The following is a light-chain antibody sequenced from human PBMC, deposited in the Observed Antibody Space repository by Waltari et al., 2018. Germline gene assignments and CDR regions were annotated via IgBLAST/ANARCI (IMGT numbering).Light chain of an antibody. V-gene: IGLV1-47*01. CDR2: TNN. J-gene: IGLJ3*02. CDR1: SSNIGANH. Sequence: QSVVTQPPSASGTPGQRVTIPCSGSSSNIGANHVYWYQQVPGTAPKLLFHTNNERPSGVPARFTGSKSGTSASLAIYGLRSEDEADYYCASWDDKLNAWVIGGGTRLTVL. CDR3: ASWDDKLNAWV.